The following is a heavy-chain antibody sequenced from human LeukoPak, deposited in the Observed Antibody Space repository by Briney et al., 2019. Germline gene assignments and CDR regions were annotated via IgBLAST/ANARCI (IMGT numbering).Heavy chain of an antibody. V-gene: IGHV3-7*01. D-gene: IGHD3-22*01. J-gene: IGHJ4*02. CDR3: ARVEEDYYDSSGYGHYFDY. CDR1: GFTFSAYW. Sequence: PGGSLRLSCAASGFTFSAYWMTWVRQAPGKGLEWVANIKEDGTEKNYVDSVKGRFTISRDNVKNTLYLQMNSLRAEDTAVYYCARVEEDYYDSSGYGHYFDYWGQGTLVTVSS. CDR2: IKEDGTEK.